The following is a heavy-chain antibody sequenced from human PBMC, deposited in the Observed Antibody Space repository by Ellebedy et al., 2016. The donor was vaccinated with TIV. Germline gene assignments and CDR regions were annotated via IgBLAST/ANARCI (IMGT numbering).Heavy chain of an antibody. Sequence: SETLSLTXTVSGGSISSSSYFWGWIRQPPGKGLEWIGIIYYSGSTYYNPSLNSRVTISLDTSKNQVSLNLSSVIAADAAAYYCARPLRSTVTTSIYFDYWGQGALVTVSS. CDR3: ARPLRSTVTTSIYFDY. D-gene: IGHD4-17*01. CDR1: GGSISSSSYF. V-gene: IGHV4-39*01. CDR2: IYYSGST. J-gene: IGHJ4*02.